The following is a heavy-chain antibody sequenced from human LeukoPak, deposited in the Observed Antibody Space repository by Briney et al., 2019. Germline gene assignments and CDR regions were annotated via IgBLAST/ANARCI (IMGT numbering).Heavy chain of an antibody. CDR2: ISYDGSNK. V-gene: IGHV3-30*03. J-gene: IGHJ4*02. CDR1: GFTFSSYG. CDR3: AAADAFDY. Sequence: GGSLRLSCAASGFTFSSYGMHWVRQAPGKGLEWVAVISYDGSNKYYADSVKGRFTISRDNPKNTLYLQMNSLRAEDTAVYYCAAADAFDYWGQGTLVTVSS. D-gene: IGHD6-13*01.